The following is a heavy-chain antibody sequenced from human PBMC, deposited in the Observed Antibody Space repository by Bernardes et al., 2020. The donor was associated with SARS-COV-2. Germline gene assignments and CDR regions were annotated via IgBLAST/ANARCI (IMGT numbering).Heavy chain of an antibody. V-gene: IGHV4-39*01. Sequence: SETLSLTCTVSGGSISSSNYFWGWIRQSPGKGLEWIGSIYSSGSYYYNPSLQTRVRASVDTSNNQFSLRLSSMTAADTAVYYCVGASCGIDCYIGGLRSWDYGMDVWGQGTTVTVSS. CDR3: VGASCGIDCYIGGLRSWDYGMDV. D-gene: IGHD2-21*01. CDR2: IYSSGSY. CDR1: GGSISSSNYF. J-gene: IGHJ6*02.